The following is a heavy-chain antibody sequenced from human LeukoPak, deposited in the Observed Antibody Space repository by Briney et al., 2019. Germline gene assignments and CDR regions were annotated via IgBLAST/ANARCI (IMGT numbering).Heavy chain of an antibody. D-gene: IGHD2-2*01. CDR3: AKEPREYCSSTSCPNWFDS. J-gene: IGHJ5*01. Sequence: GGSLRLSCAASGFTFNNYAMSWVRQAPGKGLEWVSAIIASGGTTYYADSVKGRFTISRDNSENTLFLQMNSLRAEDTAVYYCAKEPREYCSSTSCPNWFDSWGQGTLVTVSS. CDR2: IIASGGTT. CDR1: GFTFNNYA. V-gene: IGHV3-23*01.